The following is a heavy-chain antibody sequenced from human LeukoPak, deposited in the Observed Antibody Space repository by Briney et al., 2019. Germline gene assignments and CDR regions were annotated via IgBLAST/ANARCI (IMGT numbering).Heavy chain of an antibody. CDR1: GGSINSNSYN. V-gene: IGHV4-39*07. CDR2: IYYSGTT. CDR3: ARADDRRDGYINDAFDI. Sequence: SETLSLTCTVSGGSINSNSYNWGWIRQPPGKGLEWIGTIYYSGTTYYNPSLKSRVTISVDTSKNQFSLKLNSVTAADTAVYYCARADDRRDGYINDAFDIWGQGTMVTVSS. D-gene: IGHD5-24*01. J-gene: IGHJ3*02.